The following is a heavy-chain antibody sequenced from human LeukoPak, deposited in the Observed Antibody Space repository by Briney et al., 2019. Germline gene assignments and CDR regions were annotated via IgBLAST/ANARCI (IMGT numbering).Heavy chain of an antibody. CDR1: GYTFTSYD. CDR2: MNPNSGNT. Sequence: ASVKVSCKASGYTFTSYDINWVRQATGQGLEWMGWMNPNSGNTGYAQKLQGRVTMTTDTSTSTAYMELRSLRSDDTAVYYCARTLNYYDSSGWDYWGQGTLVTVSS. J-gene: IGHJ4*02. D-gene: IGHD3-22*01. V-gene: IGHV1-8*01. CDR3: ARTLNYYDSSGWDY.